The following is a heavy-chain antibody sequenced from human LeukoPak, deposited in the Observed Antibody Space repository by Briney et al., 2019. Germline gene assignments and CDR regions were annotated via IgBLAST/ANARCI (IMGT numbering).Heavy chain of an antibody. CDR3: ARDGDRGYSYGLYY. D-gene: IGHD5-18*01. V-gene: IGHV4-4*02. CDR2: IYHSGST. Sequence: PSETLSLTCAVSGGSIGSSNWWSWVRQPPGKGLEWIGEIYHSGSTNYNPSLKSRVTISVDKSKNQFSLKLSSVTAADTAVYYCARDGDRGYSYGLYYWGQGTLVTVSS. J-gene: IGHJ4*02. CDR1: GGSIGSSNW.